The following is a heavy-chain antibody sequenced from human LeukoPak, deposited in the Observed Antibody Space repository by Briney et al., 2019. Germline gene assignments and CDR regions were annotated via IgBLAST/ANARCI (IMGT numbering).Heavy chain of an antibody. CDR1: GCCFSSYS. V-gene: IGHV3-48*03. J-gene: IGHJ1*01. D-gene: IGHD1-20*01. Sequence: GSLRLSCAASGCCFSSYSMNWVRQAPGKGLEWVSQISSDGNTEYHADAPRGRFTLSRGNAQNSLFLQINSLRVEDTAVYYCAGDSLDGPFLITIGLWGQWAQVT. CDR3: AGDSLDGPFLITIGL. CDR2: ISSDGNTE.